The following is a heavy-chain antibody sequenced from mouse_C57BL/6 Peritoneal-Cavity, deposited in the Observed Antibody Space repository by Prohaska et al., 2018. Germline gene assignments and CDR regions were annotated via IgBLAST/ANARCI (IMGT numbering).Heavy chain of an antibody. CDR3: ARVHGSAWFAY. CDR2: SSSGSSTI. J-gene: IGHJ3*01. D-gene: IGHD2-2*01. V-gene: IGHV5-17*01. CDR1: GFTFSDYG. Sequence: EVQLVESGGGLVKPGGSLKLSCAASGFTFSDYGMHWVRQAPEKGLEWVAYSSSGSSTIYYADTVKGRYTISRDNAKNTLFLQMTSLRAEDTAMYYCARVHGSAWFAYWGQGTLVTVSA.